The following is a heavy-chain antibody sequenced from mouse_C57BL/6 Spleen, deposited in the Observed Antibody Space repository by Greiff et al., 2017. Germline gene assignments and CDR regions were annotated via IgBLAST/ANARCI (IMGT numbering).Heavy chain of an antibody. CDR2: IWTGGGT. Sequence: VHLVESGPGLVAPSQSLSITCTVSGFSLTSYAISWVRQTPGKGLEWLGVIWTGGGTNYNSALKSRLSISKDNSKSQVFLKMNSLQTDDTARYYCARNYLITTVDYYAMDYWGQGTSVTVSS. CDR1: GFSLTSYA. V-gene: IGHV2-9-1*01. J-gene: IGHJ4*01. CDR3: ARNYLITTVDYYAMDY. D-gene: IGHD1-1*01.